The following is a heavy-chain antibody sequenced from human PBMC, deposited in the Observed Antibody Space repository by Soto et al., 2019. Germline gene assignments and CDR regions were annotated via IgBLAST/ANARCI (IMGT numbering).Heavy chain of an antibody. CDR1: GDTRTDLS. J-gene: IGHJ4*02. D-gene: IGHD1-7*01. Sequence: GASVKVSCKVSGDTRTDLSIHWVRQAPGKGLEWMGGFNPEDAETIYAQKFQGRVTMTEDTSTHTGHLELRSLRFEDTAVYYCATDLYSAISGTPSFEYWGQGTPVTVSS. CDR3: ATDLYSAISGTPSFEY. CDR2: FNPEDAET. V-gene: IGHV1-24*01.